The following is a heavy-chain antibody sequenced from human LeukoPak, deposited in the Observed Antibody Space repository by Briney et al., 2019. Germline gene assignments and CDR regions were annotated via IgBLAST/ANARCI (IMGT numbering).Heavy chain of an antibody. Sequence: GGSLRLSCAASGFTFSDYYMSWVRQAPGKGLEWVAVIWYDGSNKYYADSVKGRFTISRDNSKNTLYLQMNSLRAEDTAVYYCARDSSGPIDYWGQGTLVTVSS. J-gene: IGHJ4*02. V-gene: IGHV3-33*08. D-gene: IGHD6-19*01. CDR3: ARDSSGPIDY. CDR2: IWYDGSNK. CDR1: GFTFSDYY.